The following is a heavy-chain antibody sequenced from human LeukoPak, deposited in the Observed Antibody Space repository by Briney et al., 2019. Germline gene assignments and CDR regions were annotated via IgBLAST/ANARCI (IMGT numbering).Heavy chain of an antibody. CDR3: ARGDGFHHFDY. J-gene: IGHJ4*02. CDR2: ITSSTTNI. CDR1: GFTFSSYS. D-gene: IGHD5-24*01. Sequence: PGGSLRLSCAASGFTFSSYSMNWVRKAPGKGLEWVSFITSSTTNIYYADSVKGRFTISRDNAQDSLYLHMSSLRDEDTAVYYCARGDGFHHFDYWGQGALVTVSS. V-gene: IGHV3-48*02.